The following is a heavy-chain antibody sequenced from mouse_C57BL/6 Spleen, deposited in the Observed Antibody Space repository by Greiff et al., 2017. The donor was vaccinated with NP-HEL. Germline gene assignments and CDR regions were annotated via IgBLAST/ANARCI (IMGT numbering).Heavy chain of an antibody. V-gene: IGHV2-2*01. CDR2: IWSGGST. CDR3: ARRGGYDAYYAMDY. D-gene: IGHD2-2*01. Sequence: VQLQESGPGLVQPSQSLSITCTVSGFSLTSYGVHWVRQSPGKGLEWLGVIWSGGSTDYNAAFISRLSISKDNSKSQVFFKMNSLQADDTAIYYCARRGGYDAYYAMDYWGQGTSVTVSS. J-gene: IGHJ4*01. CDR1: GFSLTSYG.